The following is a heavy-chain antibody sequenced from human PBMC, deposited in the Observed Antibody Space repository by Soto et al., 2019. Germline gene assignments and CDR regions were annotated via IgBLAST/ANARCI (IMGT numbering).Heavy chain of an antibody. CDR1: GFTFSSYA. Sequence: GGPLRLPCAASGFTFSSYAMSWVRQAPGKGLEWVSAISGSGGSTYYADSVKGRFTISRDNSKNTLYPQMNSLRAEDTAVYYCAKHPVRGVILAPSYFEYWGQGTLVTVSS. V-gene: IGHV3-23*01. D-gene: IGHD3-10*01. CDR2: ISGSGGST. J-gene: IGHJ4*02. CDR3: AKHPVRGVILAPSYFEY.